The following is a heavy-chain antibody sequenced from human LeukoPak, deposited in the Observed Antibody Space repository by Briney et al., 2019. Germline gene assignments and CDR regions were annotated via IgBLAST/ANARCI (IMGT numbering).Heavy chain of an antibody. V-gene: IGHV1-58*01. CDR1: GFTFTSSA. Sequence: SVKVSCKASGFTFTSSAVQWVRQARGQRLEWIGWIVVGSGNTNYAQKFQERVTITRDMSTSTVYMELSSLRSEDTAVYYCAADSKTAESWFDPWGQGTLVTVSS. CDR2: IVVGSGNT. J-gene: IGHJ5*02. CDR3: AADSKTAESWFDP. D-gene: IGHD6-19*01.